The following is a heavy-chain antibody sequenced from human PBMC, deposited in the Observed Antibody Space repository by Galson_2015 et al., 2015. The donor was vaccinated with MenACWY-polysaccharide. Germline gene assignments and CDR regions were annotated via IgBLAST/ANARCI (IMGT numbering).Heavy chain of an antibody. CDR2: IRSKTYNYAT. Sequence: SLRLSCAASGFTCTASAVHWVRQASGKGLEWVGRIRSKTYNYATAYTPSVRGRFTISRDDSKNTAYLQMNSLKIEDTAMYYCYCGPDSAGWVDVWSKGTTVTISS. CDR3: YCGPDSAGWVDV. J-gene: IGHJ6*04. D-gene: IGHD2-21*01. CDR1: GFTCTASA. V-gene: IGHV3-73*01.